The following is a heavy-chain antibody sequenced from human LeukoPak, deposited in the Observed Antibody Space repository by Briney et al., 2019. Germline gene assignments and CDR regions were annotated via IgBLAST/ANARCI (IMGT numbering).Heavy chain of an antibody. CDR1: GASISTYC. Sequence: PSETLSLTCTVSGASISTYCWSWIRQPPGKGLEWIGYIYYSGSTNYNPSLKSRVTISVDTSKNQFSLKLSSVTAADTAVYYCARGKLGMEAFDIWGQGTMVTVSS. CDR3: ARGKLGMEAFDI. J-gene: IGHJ3*02. D-gene: IGHD7-27*01. CDR2: IYYSGST. V-gene: IGHV4-59*01.